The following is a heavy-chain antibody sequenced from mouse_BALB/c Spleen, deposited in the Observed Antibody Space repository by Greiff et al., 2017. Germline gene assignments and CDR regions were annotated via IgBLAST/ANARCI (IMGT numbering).Heavy chain of an antibody. V-gene: IGHV1-9*01. Sequence: QVQLQQPGAELVKPGASVKLSCKASGYTFTSYWMHWVKQRPGQGLEWIGEILPGSGSTNYNEKFKGKATFTADTSSNTAYMQLSSLTSEDSAVYYCAEDFRTGSFAYWGQGTLVTVSA. CDR2: ILPGSGST. J-gene: IGHJ3*01. CDR3: AEDFRTGSFAY. CDR1: GYTFTSYW. D-gene: IGHD4-1*01.